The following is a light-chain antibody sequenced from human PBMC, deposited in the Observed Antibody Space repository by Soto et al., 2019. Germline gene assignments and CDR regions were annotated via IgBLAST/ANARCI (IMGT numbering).Light chain of an antibody. CDR1: QDINRW. CDR2: NAD. V-gene: IGKV1-5*01. J-gene: IGKJ1*01. CDR3: QQFSLYWA. Sequence: IRMTQYPSNLSASVGDLDTITFWASQDINRWLAWYQQKPGKAPKILIYNADTLESGVPSRFSGSGYGTEFILTISSLQPDDFATYYCQQFSLYWAFGQGTKVDVK.